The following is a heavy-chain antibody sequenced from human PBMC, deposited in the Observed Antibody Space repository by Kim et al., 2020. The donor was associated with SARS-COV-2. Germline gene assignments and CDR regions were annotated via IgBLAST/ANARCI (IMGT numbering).Heavy chain of an antibody. D-gene: IGHD3-16*01. J-gene: IGHJ5*02. V-gene: IGHV3-33*01. Sequence: GGSLRLSCAASGFTFSSYGMHWVRQAPGKGLEWVAVIWYDGSNKYYADSVKGRFTISRDNSKNTLYLQMNSLRAEDTAVYYCARGGAMDLNWFDPWGQGTLVTVSS. CDR1: GFTFSSYG. CDR2: IWYDGSNK. CDR3: ARGGAMDLNWFDP.